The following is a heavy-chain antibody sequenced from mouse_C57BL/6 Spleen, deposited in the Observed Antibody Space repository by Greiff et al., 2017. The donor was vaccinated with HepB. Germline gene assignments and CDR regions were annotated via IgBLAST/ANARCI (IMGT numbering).Heavy chain of an antibody. CDR2: INPYNGGT. CDR3: ARSYYYGSKAMDY. D-gene: IGHD1-1*01. Sequence: EVQLQQSGPVLVKPGASVKMSCKASGYTFTDYYMNWVKQSHGKSLEWIGVINPYNGGTSYNQKFKGKATLTVDKSSSTAYMELNSLTSEDSAVYYCARSYYYGSKAMDYWGQGTSVTVSS. J-gene: IGHJ4*01. CDR1: GYTFTDYY. V-gene: IGHV1-19*01.